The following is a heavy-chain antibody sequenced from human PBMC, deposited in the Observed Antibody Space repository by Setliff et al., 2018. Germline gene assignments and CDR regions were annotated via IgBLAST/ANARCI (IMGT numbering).Heavy chain of an antibody. CDR2: INNYSFKT. Sequence: GASVKVSCKTSGYTFTNYGITWVRQAPGQGLEWMGWINNYSFKTNYPQKFLGRVTVTTDISTSTAYMELGSLTTDDTAVYYCARVESMVRGKNILRHFDYWGQGIQVTVSS. J-gene: IGHJ4*02. V-gene: IGHV1-18*01. CDR1: GYTFTNYG. CDR3: ARVESMVRGKNILRHFDY. D-gene: IGHD3-10*01.